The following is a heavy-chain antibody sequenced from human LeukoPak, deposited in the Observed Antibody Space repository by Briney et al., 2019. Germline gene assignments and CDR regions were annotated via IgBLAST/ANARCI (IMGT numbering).Heavy chain of an antibody. J-gene: IGHJ5*02. CDR2: INWNGGST. CDR1: GFTFSSYS. CDR3: ARGQGWFDP. Sequence: GGSLRLSCAASGFTFSSYSMNWVRQAPGKGLEWVSGINWNGGSTSYADSVKGRFTIFRDNAKNSLHLQMNSLRAEDTALYYCARGQGWFDPWGQGTLVTVSS. V-gene: IGHV3-20*04.